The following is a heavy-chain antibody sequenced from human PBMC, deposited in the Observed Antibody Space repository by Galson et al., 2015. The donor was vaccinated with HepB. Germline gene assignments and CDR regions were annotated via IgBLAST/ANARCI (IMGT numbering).Heavy chain of an antibody. J-gene: IGHJ4*02. V-gene: IGHV3-74*01. Sequence: SLRLSCAASGFTFSWYWMHWVRQVPGKGLVWVARINSDGSYTTYADSVKGRVTISRDNAKNTLYLQMNSPRAEDTALYYCARTRGAAAGIFDYWGQGTLVTVSS. CDR2: INSDGSYT. D-gene: IGHD6-13*01. CDR1: GFTFSWYW. CDR3: ARTRGAAAGIFDY.